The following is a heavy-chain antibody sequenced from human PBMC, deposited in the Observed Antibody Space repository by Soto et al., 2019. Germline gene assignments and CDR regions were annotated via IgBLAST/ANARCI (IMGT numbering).Heavy chain of an antibody. CDR3: ARSPSTYSSSWYAGGRDY. CDR1: GGSFSGYY. CDR2: INHSGST. J-gene: IGHJ4*02. Sequence: SETLSLTCAVYGGSFSGYYWSWIRQPPGKGLEWIGEINHSGSTNYTPALKSRVTISVDTSKNQFSLNLSSVTAADTAVYYCARSPSTYSSSWYAGGRDYCGQGNLVTVSS. V-gene: IGHV4-34*01. D-gene: IGHD6-13*01.